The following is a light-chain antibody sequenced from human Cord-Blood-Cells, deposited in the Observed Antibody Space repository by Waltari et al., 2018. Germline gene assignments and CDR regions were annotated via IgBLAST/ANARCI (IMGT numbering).Light chain of an antibody. CDR3: CSYAGSSTVV. CDR1: SSDVGSYNL. V-gene: IGLV2-23*01. J-gene: IGLJ2*01. Sequence: QSALTQPASVSGSPGQSITISCTGTSSDVGSYNLVSWYQQHPGKAPKRMIYEGSKRPSGVCNRFSGYKSGNTASLTISGLQAEDEADYYCCSYAGSSTVVFGGGTKLTVL. CDR2: EGS.